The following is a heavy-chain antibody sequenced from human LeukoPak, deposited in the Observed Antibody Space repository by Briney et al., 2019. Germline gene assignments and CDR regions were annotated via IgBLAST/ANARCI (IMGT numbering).Heavy chain of an antibody. V-gene: IGHV3-7*01. CDR2: ITQDGSEK. D-gene: IGHD2-2*02. CDR3: ARDFCSSTSCYTRGLDY. CDR1: GFTFSSYW. Sequence: PGGSLRLSCAASGFTFSSYWMSWVRQAPGKGLEWVANITQDGSEKYYVDSVKGRFTISRDNAKNSLYLQMNSLRAEDTAVYYCARDFCSSTSCYTRGLDYWGQGTLVTVSS. J-gene: IGHJ4*02.